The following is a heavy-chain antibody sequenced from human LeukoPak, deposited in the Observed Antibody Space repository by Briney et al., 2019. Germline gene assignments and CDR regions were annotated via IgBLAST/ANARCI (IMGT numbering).Heavy chain of an antibody. Sequence: PSGTLSLTCTVSGASISSYYWSWIRQPPGKGLEWIGFIFYSGTTNYNPSLKGRVTMSVDTSKNHFSLKLNSVTAADTAVYYCARWATMVRGVSWFDPWGQGTPVTVSS. V-gene: IGHV4-59*01. CDR1: GASISSYY. CDR3: ARWATMVRGVSWFDP. J-gene: IGHJ5*02. D-gene: IGHD3-10*01. CDR2: IFYSGTT.